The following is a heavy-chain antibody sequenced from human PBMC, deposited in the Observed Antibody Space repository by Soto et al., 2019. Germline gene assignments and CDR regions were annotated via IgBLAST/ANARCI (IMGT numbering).Heavy chain of an antibody. CDR2: ISGSSGNA. CDR1: GYTFTKYG. V-gene: IGHV1-18*01. Sequence: ASVKVSCKTSGYTFTKYGVGWVRQAPGQGLEWMGWISGSSGNANYAEKVQGRITLTTDTSTSTAYIELRSLRSDDTAVYYCAREMAGLGGEYDYCGQGTLVTVSS. J-gene: IGHJ4*02. CDR3: AREMAGLGGEYDY. D-gene: IGHD3-16*01.